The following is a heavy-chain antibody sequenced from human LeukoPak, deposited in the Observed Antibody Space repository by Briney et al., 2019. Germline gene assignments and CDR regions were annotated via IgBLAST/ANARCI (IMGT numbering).Heavy chain of an antibody. CDR3: ARGDPPDY. CDR1: GFTFSSYE. J-gene: IGHJ4*02. Sequence: PGGSLRLSCADSGFTFSSYEMNWVRQAPGKRLEWVSYISSSGYTIYYADSVKGRFTISRDNAQSSLYLQLNSLRAEDTAVYFCARGDPPDYWGQGTLVTVSS. CDR2: ISSSGYTI. V-gene: IGHV3-48*03.